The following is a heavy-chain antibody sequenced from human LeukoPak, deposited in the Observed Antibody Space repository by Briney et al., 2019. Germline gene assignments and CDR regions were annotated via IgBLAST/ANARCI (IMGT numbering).Heavy chain of an antibody. CDR1: GGTFSSYA. Sequence: EASVKVSCKASGGTFSSYAISWVRQAPGQGLEWMGGIIPIFGTANYAQKFQGRVTITADESTSTAYMELSSLRSEDTAVLYCARDSVAGSIAAAGTSWFDPWGQGTLVTVSS. CDR3: ARDSVAGSIAAAGTSWFDP. D-gene: IGHD6-13*01. V-gene: IGHV1-69*01. CDR2: IIPIFGTA. J-gene: IGHJ5*02.